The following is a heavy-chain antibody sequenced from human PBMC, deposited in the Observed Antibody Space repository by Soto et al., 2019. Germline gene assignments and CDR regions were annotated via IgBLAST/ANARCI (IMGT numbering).Heavy chain of an antibody. CDR2: IDWDDDK. CDR1: WVSPHPTWNS. J-gene: IGHJ6*03. CDR3: ARDLYSSSWYELGYYYYYMDV. V-gene: IGHV2-70*11. D-gene: IGHD6-13*01. Sequence: WPSPVEPPPTPPPTCTLSWVSPHPTWNSLRWVRQPPRKAPAGLARIDWDDDKYYSTSLKTRLTISKDTSKNQVVLTMTNMDPVDTATYYCARDLYSSSWYELGYYYYYMDVWGKETTVTVSS.